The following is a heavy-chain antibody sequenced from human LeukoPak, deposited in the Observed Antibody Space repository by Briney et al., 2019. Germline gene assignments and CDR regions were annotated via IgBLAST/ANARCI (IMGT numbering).Heavy chain of an antibody. Sequence: GGSLRLSCAASGFTFSTYWMSWVRQAPGKGLEWVANIKQDGSEKYYVDSVKGRFTISRDNAKSSLYLQMSSLRADDTAVYYCARDLPTGSDYFDYWGQGTLVTVSS. CDR1: GFTFSTYW. V-gene: IGHV3-7*01. D-gene: IGHD6-6*01. J-gene: IGHJ4*02. CDR3: ARDLPTGSDYFDY. CDR2: IKQDGSEK.